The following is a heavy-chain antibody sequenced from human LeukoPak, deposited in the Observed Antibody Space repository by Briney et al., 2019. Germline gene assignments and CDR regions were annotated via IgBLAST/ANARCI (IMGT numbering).Heavy chain of an antibody. CDR2: IYSGGST. CDR3: ARDQSGSWSMDV. CDR1: GFTFSSYS. D-gene: IGHD5-12*01. V-gene: IGHV3-53*01. J-gene: IGHJ6*02. Sequence: PGGSLRLSCAASGFTFSSYSMNWVRQAPGKGLEWVSVIYSGGSTYYADSVKGRFTISRDNSKNTLYLQMNSLRAEDTAVYYCARDQSGSWSMDVWGQGTTVTVSS.